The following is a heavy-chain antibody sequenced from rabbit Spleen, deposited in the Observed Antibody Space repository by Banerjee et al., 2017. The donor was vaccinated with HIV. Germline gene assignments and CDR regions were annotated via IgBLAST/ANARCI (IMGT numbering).Heavy chain of an antibody. CDR2: IYAGSSGST. V-gene: IGHV1S40*01. Sequence: QSLEESGGDLVKPGASLTLTCTASGFSFSGIYYMCWVRQAPGKGLEWIGCIYAGSSGSTYYASWAKGRFTISKTSSTTVTLQMTSLTAADTATYFCARGGSGNGYWGNLWGQGTLVTVS. CDR3: ARGGSGNGYWGNL. D-gene: IGHD1-1*01. J-gene: IGHJ4*01. CDR1: GFSFSGIYY.